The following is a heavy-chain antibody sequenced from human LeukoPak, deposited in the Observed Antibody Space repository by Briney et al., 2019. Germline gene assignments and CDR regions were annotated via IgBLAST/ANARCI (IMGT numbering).Heavy chain of an antibody. V-gene: IGHV3-23*01. CDR3: VKDRPNYYGSNGHYSRQYGDY. Sequence: GGSLRLSCAASGFTFSIYAMSWVRQAPGKGLEWVSSITSISSASFYADSVKGRFTISRDNSRDTLYLQMNSLRAGDTAIYYCVKDRPNYYGSNGHYSRQYGDYLGQGTLVAVSS. CDR1: GFTFSIYA. D-gene: IGHD3-22*01. J-gene: IGHJ4*02. CDR2: ITSISSAS.